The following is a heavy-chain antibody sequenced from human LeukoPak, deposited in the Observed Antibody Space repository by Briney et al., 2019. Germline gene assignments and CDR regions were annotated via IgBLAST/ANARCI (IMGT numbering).Heavy chain of an antibody. V-gene: IGHV3-30*04. CDR1: GFTFSLYS. CDR3: ASLYSSSWYLYFQH. J-gene: IGHJ1*01. Sequence: GGSLRLSCVASGFTFSLYSMHWVRQAPGKGLEWVAVISYDGSNKYYADSVKGRFTISRDNSKNSLYLQMNSLRAEDTAVYYCASLYSSSWYLYFQHWGQGTLVTVSS. CDR2: ISYDGSNK. D-gene: IGHD6-13*01.